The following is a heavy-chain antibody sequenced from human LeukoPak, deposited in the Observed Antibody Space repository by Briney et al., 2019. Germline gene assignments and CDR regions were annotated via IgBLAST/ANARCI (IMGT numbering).Heavy chain of an antibody. Sequence: PGGSLRLSCAASGFTFSSYAMSWVRQAPGKGLEWVSAISGSGGSTYYADSVKGRFTISRDNSKNTLYLQMNSLRAEDTAVYYCAKDRSRAARPEYYFDYWGQGTLVTVSS. CDR1: GFTFSSYA. D-gene: IGHD6-6*01. CDR3: AKDRSRAARPEYYFDY. V-gene: IGHV3-23*01. CDR2: ISGSGGST. J-gene: IGHJ4*02.